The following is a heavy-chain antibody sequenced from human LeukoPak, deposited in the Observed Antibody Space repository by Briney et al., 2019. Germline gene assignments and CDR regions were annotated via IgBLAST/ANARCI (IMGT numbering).Heavy chain of an antibody. D-gene: IGHD1-26*01. V-gene: IGHV3-23*01. CDR3: AKDTWMGATNLDD. Sequence: GGSLRLSCAASGFTFSSYTMNWVRQAPGRGLEWVSAFSAGGGGTYYADSVKGRFTMSRDNSKNTLSLQMNSLRAEDTAVYFCAKDTWMGATNLDDWGQGTLVTVSS. CDR2: FSAGGGGT. J-gene: IGHJ4*02. CDR1: GFTFSSYT.